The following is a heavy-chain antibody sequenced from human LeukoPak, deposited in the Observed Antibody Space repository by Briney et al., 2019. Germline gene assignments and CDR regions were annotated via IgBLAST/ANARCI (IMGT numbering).Heavy chain of an antibody. D-gene: IGHD7-27*01. V-gene: IGHV1-69*04. CDR3: ARDSQLTGDLY. CDR1: GGTFSSYA. CDR2: IIPILGIA. J-gene: IGHJ4*02. Sequence: ASVKVSCKASGGTFSSYAISWVRQAPGQGLEWMGRIIPILGIAKYAQKFQGRVTITADKSTSTAYMELSSLRSEDTAVYYCARDSQLTGDLYWGQGTLVTVSS.